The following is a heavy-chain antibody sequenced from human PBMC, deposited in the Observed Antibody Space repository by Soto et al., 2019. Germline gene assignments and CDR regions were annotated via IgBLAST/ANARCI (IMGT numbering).Heavy chain of an antibody. CDR1: GFTFSSYA. J-gene: IGHJ4*02. V-gene: IGHV3-23*01. D-gene: IGHD5-18*01. Sequence: GGSLRLSCAASGFTFSSYAMNWVRQAPGKGLEWVSAISGSGGRSYYADSVKGRFTISSDSSKNTLYLQMNSLRAEDTAVYYCAKKSGYSYGYFDYWGQGTLVTVSS. CDR2: ISGSGGRS. CDR3: AKKSGYSYGYFDY.